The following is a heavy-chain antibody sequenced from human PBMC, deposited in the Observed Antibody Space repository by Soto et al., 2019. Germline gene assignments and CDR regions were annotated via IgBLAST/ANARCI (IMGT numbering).Heavy chain of an antibody. CDR1: GFTFSSYG. V-gene: IGHV3-33*01. D-gene: IGHD2-15*01. CDR2: IWYDGSNK. Sequence: GGSLRLSCAASGFTFSSYGMHWVRQAPGKGLEWVAVIWYDGSNKYYADSVKGRFTISRDNSKNTLYLQMNSLRAEDTAVYYCARDRGYCSGGSCSRTYYYYGMDVWGQGTLVTVSS. CDR3: ARDRGYCSGGSCSRTYYYYGMDV. J-gene: IGHJ6*02.